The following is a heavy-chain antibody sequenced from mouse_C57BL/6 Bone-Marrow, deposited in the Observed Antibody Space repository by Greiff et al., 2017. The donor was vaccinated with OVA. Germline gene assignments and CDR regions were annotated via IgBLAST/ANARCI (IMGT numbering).Heavy chain of an antibody. D-gene: IGHD1-1*01. CDR2: IYPRSGNP. V-gene: IGHV1-81*01. Sequence: VQLQQSGAELARPGASVKLSCKASGYTFTSYGISWVKQRTGQGLEWIGEIYPRSGNPYYNEKFQGKATLTADKSSSTAYMELRCLTSEDSAVYFCARFYYSWYFDVWGTGTTVTVSS. J-gene: IGHJ1*03. CDR3: ARFYYSWYFDV. CDR1: GYTFTSYG.